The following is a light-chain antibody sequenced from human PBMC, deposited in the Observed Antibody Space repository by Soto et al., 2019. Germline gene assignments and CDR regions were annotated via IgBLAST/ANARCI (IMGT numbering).Light chain of an antibody. Sequence: QSVLTQPASVSASPGQSITISCTGASSDVGGYSSVSWYQQHPGKDRNLVIYDVSDRPSGVSNRFSGSQPGNTAPLPTSPLQAEDQADYYRTPYTRRRPVAFGGG. J-gene: IGLJ2*01. V-gene: IGLV2-14*01. CDR3: TPYTRRRPVA. CDR1: SSDVGGYSS. CDR2: DVS.